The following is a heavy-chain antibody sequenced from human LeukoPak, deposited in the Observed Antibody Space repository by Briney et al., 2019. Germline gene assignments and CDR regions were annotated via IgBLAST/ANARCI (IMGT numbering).Heavy chain of an antibody. D-gene: IGHD2-21*01. CDR1: GFTLSNSR. CDR2: IKQDGSKK. J-gene: IGHJ4*02. V-gene: IGHV3-7*04. CDR3: ARDWAYGCDF. Sequence: AGGSLRLSCAASGFTLSNSRMSWVRQAPGKGLEWVANIKQDGSKKNYVDSVKGRFTISRDNAKNSLYLQMNSLRAEDTAVYYCARDWAYGCDFWGQGTLVTVSS.